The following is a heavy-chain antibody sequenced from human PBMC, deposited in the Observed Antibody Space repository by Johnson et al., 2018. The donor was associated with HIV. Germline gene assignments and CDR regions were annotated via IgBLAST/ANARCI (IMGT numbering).Heavy chain of an antibody. CDR3: TTDLVPAAKEPVVVGGAFDI. Sequence: VQLVESGGGVVQPGRSLRLSCAASGFTFSSYGMHWVRQAPGKGLEWVGRIKSKTDGGTTDYAAPVKGRFTISRDDSKNTLYLQMNSLKTEDTAVYYCTTDLVPAAKEPVVVGGAFDIWGQGTMVTVSS. V-gene: IGHV3-15*01. J-gene: IGHJ3*02. D-gene: IGHD2-2*01. CDR2: IKSKTDGGTT. CDR1: GFTFSSYG.